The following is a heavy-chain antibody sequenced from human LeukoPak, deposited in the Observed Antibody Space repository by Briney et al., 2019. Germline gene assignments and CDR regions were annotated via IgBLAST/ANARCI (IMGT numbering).Heavy chain of an antibody. D-gene: IGHD2-2*01. J-gene: IGHJ1*01. CDR3: ARWRSWVAQLPIQH. Sequence: GGSLRLSCAASGFTFSDYYMSWIRQAPGKGLEWVSYISSSGSTIYYADSVKGRFTISRDNAKNSLYLQMNSLRAEDTAVYYCARWRSWVAQLPIQHWGQGTLVTVSS. CDR2: ISSSGSTI. CDR1: GFTFSDYY. V-gene: IGHV3-11*01.